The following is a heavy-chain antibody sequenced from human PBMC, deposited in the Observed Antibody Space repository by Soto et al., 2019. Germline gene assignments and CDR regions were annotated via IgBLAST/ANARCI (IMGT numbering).Heavy chain of an antibody. CDR1: GFTFSNYD. V-gene: IGHV3-13*01. Sequence: EVQLVESGGGLVQPGGSLRLSCAASGFTFSNYDIHWVRQATGKGLEWVSAIGTAGDTYYSGSVRGRFTISRENAFSSVDLEMDSLGSEDTAMDISARALPWYRGYEFDYWRQSTLVAVSA. CDR3: ARALPWYRGYEFDY. D-gene: IGHD5-12*01. CDR2: IGTAGDT. J-gene: IGHJ4*02.